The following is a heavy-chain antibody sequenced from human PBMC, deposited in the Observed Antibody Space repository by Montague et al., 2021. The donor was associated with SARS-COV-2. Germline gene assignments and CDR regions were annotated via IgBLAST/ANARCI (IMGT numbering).Heavy chain of an antibody. V-gene: IGHV3-7*01. D-gene: IGHD2-2*01. CDR2: IKQDGSEK. J-gene: IGHJ6*02. CDR3: ARDSFVVVPAASKYYYYYGMDV. Sequence: SLRLSCAASGFTFSSYWMSWVRQAPGKGLEWVANIKQDGSEKYYVDSVKGRFTISRDNAKNSLYLQMNSLRAEDTAVYYCARDSFVVVPAASKYYYYYGMDVWGQGTTVTVSS. CDR1: GFTFSSYW.